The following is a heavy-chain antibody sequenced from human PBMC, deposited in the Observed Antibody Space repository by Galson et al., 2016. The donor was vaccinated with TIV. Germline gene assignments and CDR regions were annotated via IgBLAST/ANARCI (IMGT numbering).Heavy chain of an antibody. CDR1: GYNFMNYW. CDR2: IYPGDSNT. J-gene: IGHJ2*01. CDR3: ARHPRTTEVRLYVYFDL. V-gene: IGHV5-51*01. Sequence: QSGAEVKKPGESLKISCKASGYNFMNYWIGWVRHMPGKGLEWMGIIYPGDSNTRYSPSFEGQVTISADMSINTAYLQWSSLRASDTAIYYCARHPRTTEVRLYVYFDLWGRGTLITVSS. D-gene: IGHD4-23*01.